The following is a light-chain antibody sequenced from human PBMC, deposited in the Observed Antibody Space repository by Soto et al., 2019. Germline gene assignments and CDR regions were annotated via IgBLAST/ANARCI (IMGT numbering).Light chain of an antibody. Sequence: QSVLTQPASVSGSPGQTITISCTGTTSDIGSCNRVTWYQQQPGKAPTLMINEVSNRPSGVSDRVSGSKSGNTASLTISRLKIGNEADYCSSTCTRGITWVFGGGTKLT. J-gene: IGLJ3*02. CDR1: TSDIGSCNR. CDR3: STCTRGITWV. V-gene: IGLV2-14*03. CDR2: EVS.